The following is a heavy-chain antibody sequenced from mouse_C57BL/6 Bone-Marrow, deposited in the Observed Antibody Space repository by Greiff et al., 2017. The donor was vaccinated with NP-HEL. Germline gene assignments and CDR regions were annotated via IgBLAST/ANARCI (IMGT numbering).Heavy chain of an antibody. V-gene: IGHV1-82*01. CDR3: ARDNYYGSSYWYFDV. J-gene: IGHJ1*03. CDR2: IYPGDGDT. Sequence: VKLMESGPELVKPGASVKISCKASGYAFSSSWMNWVKQRPGKGLEWIGRIYPGDGDTNYNGKFKGKATLTADKSSSTAYMQLSSLTSEDSAVYFCARDNYYGSSYWYFDVWGTGTTVTVSS. CDR1: GYAFSSSW. D-gene: IGHD1-1*01.